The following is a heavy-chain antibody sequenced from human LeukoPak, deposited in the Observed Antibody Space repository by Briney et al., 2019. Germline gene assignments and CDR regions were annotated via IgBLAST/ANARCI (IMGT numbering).Heavy chain of an antibody. J-gene: IGHJ4*02. Sequence: SETLSLTCTVSGGSISSYYWSWIRQPPGKGLEWIGYIYYSGSTNYNPSLKSRVTISVDTSKNQFSLKLSSVTAADTAVYYCARGYTPDYWGQGPLVTVSS. CDR3: ARGYTPDY. D-gene: IGHD1-1*01. V-gene: IGHV4-59*01. CDR1: GGSISSYY. CDR2: IYYSGST.